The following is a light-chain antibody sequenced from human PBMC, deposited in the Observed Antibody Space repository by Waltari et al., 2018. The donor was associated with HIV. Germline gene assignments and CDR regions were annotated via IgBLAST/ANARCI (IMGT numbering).Light chain of an antibody. Sequence: QSVLTQALSASGTPGQRVTISCSGSSSNIGNNIVNWYQQLSGTAPKLFIFSTNERPFGVPDRFSGSKSDTSASLAISGLQFEDEAYYYCATWDDSLNALVFGGGTKLTVL. V-gene: IGLV1-44*01. CDR1: SSNIGNNI. J-gene: IGLJ2*01. CDR3: ATWDDSLNALV. CDR2: STN.